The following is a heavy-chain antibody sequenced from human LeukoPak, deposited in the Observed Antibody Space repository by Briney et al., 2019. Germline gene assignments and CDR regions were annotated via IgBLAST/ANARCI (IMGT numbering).Heavy chain of an antibody. V-gene: IGHV3-21*01. Sequence: GGSLRLSCAASGFTFSSYSMIWVRQAPGKGLEWVSSISTSSSYIYYADSLKGRFTISRDNAKNSLYLQMNSLRAEDTALYYCAREGILGATTYFDFWGQGTLVTASS. CDR3: AREGILGATTYFDF. CDR2: ISTSSSYI. J-gene: IGHJ4*02. D-gene: IGHD1-26*01. CDR1: GFTFSSYS.